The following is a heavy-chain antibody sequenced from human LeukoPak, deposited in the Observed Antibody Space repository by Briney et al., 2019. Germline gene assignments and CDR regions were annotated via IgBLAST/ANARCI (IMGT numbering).Heavy chain of an antibody. CDR1: GGSISSSSYY. Sequence: SETLSLTCTVYGGSISSSSYYWGWLRQPRGKGLEWIESIYYSGTTYYNPSLHSQLTISVDTSKNQFSLKLSSVTAADTAVYYCARPYYYGSGSYYYFDYWGQGTLVTVSS. J-gene: IGHJ4*02. CDR2: IYYSGTT. CDR3: ARPYYYGSGSYYYFDY. D-gene: IGHD3-10*01. V-gene: IGHV4-39*01.